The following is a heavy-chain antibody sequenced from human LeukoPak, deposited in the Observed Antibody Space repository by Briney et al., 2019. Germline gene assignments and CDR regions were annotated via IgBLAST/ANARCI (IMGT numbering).Heavy chain of an antibody. CDR2: FYYSANT. J-gene: IGHJ3*02. CDR1: GGSINNYY. Sequence: PSETLSLTCTVSGGSINNYYWNWLRQPPGKGLEWVGHFYYSANTDYNPSLKSRVTFSVDTSKNQFSLRLSSVTAADTAVYYCARRDSSGYSLYAFDIWGQGTMVTVSS. V-gene: IGHV4-59*08. CDR3: ARRDSSGYSLYAFDI. D-gene: IGHD3-22*01.